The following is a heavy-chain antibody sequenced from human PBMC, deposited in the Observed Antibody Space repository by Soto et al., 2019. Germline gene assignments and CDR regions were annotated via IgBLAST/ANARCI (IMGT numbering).Heavy chain of an antibody. V-gene: IGHV4-30-4*01. Sequence: SESLSRTWTLAGSSITRRDYPWAWIRQHPGKGLEWICYIYYKGRTHYSSSLKRRVTLSVDTSKNQFSLRLKSATAAQTAVHYCARDSPTKGAYGMDVRRQRTTVTVSS. CDR3: ARDSPTKGAYGMDV. CDR1: GSSITRRDYP. CDR2: IYYKGRT. D-gene: IGHD3-16*01. J-gene: IGHJ6*02.